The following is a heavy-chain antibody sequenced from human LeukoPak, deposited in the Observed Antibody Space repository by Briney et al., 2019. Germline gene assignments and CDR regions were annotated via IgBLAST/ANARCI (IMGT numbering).Heavy chain of an antibody. CDR2: ISSSGSTI. CDR1: GSTFSSYE. Sequence: GGSLRLSCAASGSTFSSYEMNWVRQAPGKGLEWVSYISSSGSTIYYADSVKGRFTISRDNAKNSLYLQMNSLRAEDTAVYYCASSANIGYCSSTSCYEVGNWFDPWGQGTLVTVSS. J-gene: IGHJ5*02. D-gene: IGHD2-2*01. V-gene: IGHV3-48*03. CDR3: ASSANIGYCSSTSCYEVGNWFDP.